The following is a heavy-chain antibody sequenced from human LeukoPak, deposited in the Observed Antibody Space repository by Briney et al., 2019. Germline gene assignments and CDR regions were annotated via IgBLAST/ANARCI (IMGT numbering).Heavy chain of an antibody. CDR2: ISHDGSSK. CDR1: GFTFSTYA. D-gene: IGHD2-2*01. CDR3: ARGNGALGPVPPAMPPYYYYPMDV. J-gene: IGHJ6*02. V-gene: IGHV3-30*04. Sequence: GGSLRLSCAASGFTFSTYAMHWVRQAPGKGLEWVAVISHDGSSKYYADSVKGRFTISRDNSKNTLYLQVNSLRSEDTAVYYCARGNGALGPVPPAMPPYYYYPMDVWGQGTTVTVSS.